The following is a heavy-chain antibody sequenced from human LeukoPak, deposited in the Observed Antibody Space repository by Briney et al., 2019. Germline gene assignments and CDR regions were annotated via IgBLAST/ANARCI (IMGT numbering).Heavy chain of an antibody. CDR1: GFTVSSNY. J-gene: IGHJ4*02. V-gene: IGHV3-53*01. Sequence: GGSLRLSCAASGFTVSSNYMSWVRQAPGMGLEWVSVIYSGGSTYYADSVKGRFTISRDNSKNTLYLQMNSLRAEDTAVYYCAKDPESRYSSGWYFEREYYFDYWGQGTLVTVSS. CDR2: IYSGGST. D-gene: IGHD6-19*01. CDR3: AKDPESRYSSGWYFEREYYFDY.